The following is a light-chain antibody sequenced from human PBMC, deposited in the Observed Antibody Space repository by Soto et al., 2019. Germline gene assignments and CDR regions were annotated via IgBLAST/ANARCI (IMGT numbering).Light chain of an antibody. V-gene: IGKV1-5*03. J-gene: IGKJ1*01. CDR2: EAS. CDR3: LQHYNYPRT. Sequence: IRMTQSPSTQSASVGDRFTITCRASQSIGNWLAWYQQKPGRAPKFLIYEASSLESGVPSRFSGSGSGTDFTLTISSPQPEDFATYYCLQHYNYPRTFGQGTKVDI. CDR1: QSIGNW.